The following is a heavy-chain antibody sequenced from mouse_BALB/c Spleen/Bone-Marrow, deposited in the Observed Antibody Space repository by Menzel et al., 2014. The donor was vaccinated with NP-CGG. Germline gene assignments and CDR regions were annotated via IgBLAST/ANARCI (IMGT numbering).Heavy chain of an antibody. Sequence: ESRAELVKPGASVKLSCKASGYTFTRYWMHWVKQRPGQGLEWIGEINPSNGRTNYNEKFKSKATLTVDKSSNTAYMQLSSLTSEDSAVYYCARWLLQYFDVWGAGTTVTVSS. CDR3: ARWLLQYFDV. J-gene: IGHJ1*01. CDR2: INPSNGRT. V-gene: IGHV1S81*02. D-gene: IGHD2-3*01. CDR1: GYTFTRYW.